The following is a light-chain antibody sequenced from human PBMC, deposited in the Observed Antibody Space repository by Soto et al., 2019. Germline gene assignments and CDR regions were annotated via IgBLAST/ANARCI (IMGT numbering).Light chain of an antibody. V-gene: IGLV1-44*01. CDR2: GNN. CDR1: SSNIGSNT. Sequence: QSVLTQPPSASGTPGQRVTISCSGSSSNIGSNTVNWYQQLPGTAPKLLIYGNNQRPSGVPDRFSGSKSGTSASLAISGLQSEDEADYYCAAWDASLNGPVFGGGTQLTVL. J-gene: IGLJ3*02. CDR3: AAWDASLNGPV.